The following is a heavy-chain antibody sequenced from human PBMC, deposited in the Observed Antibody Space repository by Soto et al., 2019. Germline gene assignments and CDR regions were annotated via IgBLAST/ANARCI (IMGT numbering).Heavy chain of an antibody. CDR2: IYWDADK. D-gene: IGHD2-21*02. CDR1: GFSLSTTGVG. V-gene: IGHV2-5*02. Sequence: QITLKESGPTLVKPTQTLTLTCTFSGFSLSTTGVGVGWIRQPPGKALEWLALIYWDADKRYNPSLKSRITTTKDTPKNQVVLTMTNMDPVDTATYYCVQSRCGGDCLQSYSSHSYYGLDVWGQGTTVTVSS. J-gene: IGHJ6*02. CDR3: VQSRCGGDCLQSYSSHSYYGLDV.